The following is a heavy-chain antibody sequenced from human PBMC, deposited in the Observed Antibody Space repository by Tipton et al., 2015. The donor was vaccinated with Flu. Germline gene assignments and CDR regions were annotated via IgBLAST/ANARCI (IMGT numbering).Heavy chain of an antibody. Sequence: QLVQSGAEVKKPGASVKVSCKASGYTFTSYYMHWVRQAPGQGLEWMGIINPSGGSTSYAQKFQGRVTMTRDTSTSTVYMELSSLRSEDTAVYYCARDAGQGYYDSSGYYPEYFQHWGQGTLATVSS. D-gene: IGHD3-22*01. CDR2: INPSGGST. J-gene: IGHJ1*01. CDR3: ARDAGQGYYDSSGYYPEYFQH. CDR1: GYTFTSYY. V-gene: IGHV1-46*01.